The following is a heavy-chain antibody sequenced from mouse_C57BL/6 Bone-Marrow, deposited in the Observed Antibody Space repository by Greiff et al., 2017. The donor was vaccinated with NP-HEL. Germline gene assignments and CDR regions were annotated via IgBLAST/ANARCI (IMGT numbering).Heavy chain of an antibody. CDR3: ARLKLGPFDY. CDR2: IYPRSGNT. D-gene: IGHD4-1*01. Sequence: VKLQESGAELARPGASVKLSCKASGYTFTSYGISWVKQRTGQGLEWIGEIYPRSGNTYYNEKFKGKATLTADKSSSTAYMELRSLTSEDSAVYFCARLKLGPFDYWGQGTTLTVSS. CDR1: GYTFTSYG. J-gene: IGHJ2*01. V-gene: IGHV1-81*01.